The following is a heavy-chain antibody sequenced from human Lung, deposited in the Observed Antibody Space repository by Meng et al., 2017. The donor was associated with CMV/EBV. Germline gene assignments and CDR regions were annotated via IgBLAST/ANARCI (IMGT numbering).Heavy chain of an antibody. V-gene: IGHV4-30-4*08. CDR2: IYYSGSS. Sequence: LXCTVSGASIDSDNYYWSWIRQPPGKGLEWIGYIYYSGSSFYNPSLKSRVTISLNMSKNQFSLYLSSVTAADTAVYYCARADYYNLMDVWVQGTTVTVSS. J-gene: IGHJ6*02. CDR1: GASIDSDNYY. CDR3: ARADYYNLMDV.